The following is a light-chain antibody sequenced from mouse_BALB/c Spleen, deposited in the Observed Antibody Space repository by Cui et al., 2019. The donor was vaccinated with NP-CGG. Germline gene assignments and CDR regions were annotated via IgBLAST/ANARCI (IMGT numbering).Light chain of an antibody. CDR2: GTN. Sequence: QAVVTQESALTTSPGETVTLTCRSSTGAITTSNYANWVQEKPDHLFTGLIGGTNNRAPGVPARFSGSLLGVKAALTITGAQTEDEAIYFCALWYSNHWVFGGGTKLTVL. CDR3: ALWYSNHWV. V-gene: IGLV1*01. J-gene: IGLJ1*01. CDR1: TGAITTSNY.